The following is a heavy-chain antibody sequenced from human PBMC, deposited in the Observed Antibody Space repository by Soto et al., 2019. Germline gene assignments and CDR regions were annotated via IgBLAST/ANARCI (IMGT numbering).Heavy chain of an antibody. V-gene: IGHV3-33*01. CDR1: GFTFSSYG. Sequence: GGSLRLSCAASGFTFSSYGMHWVRQAPGKGLEWVAVIWYDGSNKYYADSVKGRFTISRDNSKNTLYLQMNSLRAEDTAVYYCARGRLGYCSGGSCYGDAFDIWGQGTMVTVSS. CDR3: ARGRLGYCSGGSCYGDAFDI. CDR2: IWYDGSNK. J-gene: IGHJ3*02. D-gene: IGHD2-15*01.